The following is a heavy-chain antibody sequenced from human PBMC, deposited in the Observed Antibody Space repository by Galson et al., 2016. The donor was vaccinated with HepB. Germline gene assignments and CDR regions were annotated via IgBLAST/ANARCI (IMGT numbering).Heavy chain of an antibody. V-gene: IGHV1-18*01. J-gene: IGHJ6*02. CDR2: ISPYNGDR. CDR3: ALNYQYGLDV. CDR1: GYTFGDFA. Sequence: SVKVSCKASGYTFGDFAITWVRQAPGQGLEWMGRISPYNGDRNFAQNLQDRLTMTTDTAASTAYMELRSLRSDDTAVYYCALNYQYGLDVWGQGTTVIVS.